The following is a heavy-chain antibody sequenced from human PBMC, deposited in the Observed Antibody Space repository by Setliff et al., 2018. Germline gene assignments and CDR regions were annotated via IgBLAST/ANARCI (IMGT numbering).Heavy chain of an antibody. CDR3: VKWDSKYVSGSHYMDV. V-gene: IGHV3-30*02. Sequence: LRLSCAASGFAFSSYGMHWVRQAPGKGLEWVAFIRFDGTNKYYADSVKGRFTISRDNSKNTLYLQVNTLRPEDTAVYYCVKWDSKYVSGSHYMDVWGKRTTVTVS. D-gene: IGHD3-16*01. CDR2: IRFDGTNK. CDR1: GFAFSSYG. J-gene: IGHJ6*03.